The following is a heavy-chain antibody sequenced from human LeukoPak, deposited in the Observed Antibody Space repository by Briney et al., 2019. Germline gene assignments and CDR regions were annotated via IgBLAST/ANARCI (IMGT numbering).Heavy chain of an antibody. J-gene: IGHJ4*02. CDR1: GFTFSHYD. V-gene: IGHV3-23*01. CDR2: ISDSGGTT. Sequence: GGSLRLSCVDSGFTFSHYDMNWVRQVPGKGLEWVSGISDSGGTTYYADSVKGRFTISRDNSKNTLYLQMNGLRAEDTAVYYCASRQDLGWHYVNWGQGTLVTVSS. CDR3: ASRQDLGWHYVN. D-gene: IGHD3-10*02.